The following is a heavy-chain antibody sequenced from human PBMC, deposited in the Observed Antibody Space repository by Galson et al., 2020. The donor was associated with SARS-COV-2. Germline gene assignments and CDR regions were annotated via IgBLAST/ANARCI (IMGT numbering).Heavy chain of an antibody. V-gene: IGHV4-59*01. CDR2: IYYSGST. CDR1: GGSIISYY. J-gene: IGHJ5*02. Sequence: SETLSLTCTVSGGSIISYYWSWIRHPPGKGLEWIGYIYYSGSTNYNPSLKSRVSFSVDTSKNQFSLKLSSVTTADTAVYYCARSHYYGSDNWFDPWGQGTLVTVSS. D-gene: IGHD3-10*01. CDR3: ARSHYYGSDNWFDP.